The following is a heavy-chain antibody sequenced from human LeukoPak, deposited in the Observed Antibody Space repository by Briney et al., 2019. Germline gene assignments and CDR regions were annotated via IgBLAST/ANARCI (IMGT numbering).Heavy chain of an antibody. V-gene: IGHV5-10-1*01. Sequence: GESLKISCKGSGYSFTSYWISWVRQMPGKGLEWMGRIDPSDSYTNYSPSFQGHVTISADKSISTAYLQWSSLKASDTAMYYCARASAEGYYYYGTDVWGKGTTVTVSS. J-gene: IGHJ6*04. CDR3: ARASAEGYYYYGTDV. CDR1: GYSFTSYW. D-gene: IGHD6-25*01. CDR2: IDPSDSYT.